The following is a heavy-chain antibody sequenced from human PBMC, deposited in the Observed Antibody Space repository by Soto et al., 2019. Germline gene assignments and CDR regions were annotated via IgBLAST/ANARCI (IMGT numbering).Heavy chain of an antibody. CDR2: ISGSGDST. D-gene: IGHD6-13*01. CDR3: AKGVYYYYYMDV. Sequence: EMQLLESGGGLVQPGGSLRLSCAASGFTFSSYAVSWVRQAPVKGLEWVSGISGSGDSTYSANSVKGRFAISRDNSKNTLYLQMNSLRGEDTAVYYCAKGVYYYYYMDVWGKGTTVTVSS. J-gene: IGHJ6*03. V-gene: IGHV3-23*01. CDR1: GFTFSSYA.